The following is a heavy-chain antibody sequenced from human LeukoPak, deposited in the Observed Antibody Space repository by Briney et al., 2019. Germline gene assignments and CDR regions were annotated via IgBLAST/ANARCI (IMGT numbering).Heavy chain of an antibody. Sequence: PGGSLRLSCAASGFTFSSYGMHWVRQAPGKGLEWVAVIWYDGSNKYYEDSVKGRFTISRDNSKNTLYLQMNSLRAEDTAVYYCARDGYSSGWYWLDYYYGMDVWGQGTPGTVS. CDR3: ARDGYSSGWYWLDYYYGMDV. J-gene: IGHJ6*02. D-gene: IGHD6-19*01. CDR1: GFTFSSYG. V-gene: IGHV3-33*01. CDR2: IWYDGSNK.